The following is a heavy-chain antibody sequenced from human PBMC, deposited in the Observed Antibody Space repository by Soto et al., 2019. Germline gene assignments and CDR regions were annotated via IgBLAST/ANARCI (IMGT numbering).Heavy chain of an antibody. D-gene: IGHD4-17*01. Sequence: QITLKESGPTLVKPTQTLTLTCTFSGFSLSTSGVGVGWIRQPPGNALEWLARIYWDDDKGYSPSLKSRITITKDTSKNQVVLTLTNMDPVDTATYYCGHMDTTVTRRWGQGILVTVSS. CDR3: GHMDTTVTRR. V-gene: IGHV2-5*02. CDR1: GFSLSTSGVG. J-gene: IGHJ4*02. CDR2: IYWDDDK.